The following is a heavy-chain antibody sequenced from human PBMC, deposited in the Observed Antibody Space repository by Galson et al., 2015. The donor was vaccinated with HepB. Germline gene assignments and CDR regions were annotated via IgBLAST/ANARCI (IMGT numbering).Heavy chain of an antibody. V-gene: IGHV3-33*01. J-gene: IGHJ4*02. CDR3: ARDWELDRPGVRFDY. CDR2: IWYDGSNK. Sequence: SLRLSCAASGFTLSSYGMHWVRQAPGKGLEWVAIIWYDGSNKYYANSVKGRFTISRDNSKNTLYLQMNSLRAEDTAVYYCARDWELDRPGVRFDYWGQGTLVTVSS. CDR1: GFTLSSYG. D-gene: IGHD1-1*01.